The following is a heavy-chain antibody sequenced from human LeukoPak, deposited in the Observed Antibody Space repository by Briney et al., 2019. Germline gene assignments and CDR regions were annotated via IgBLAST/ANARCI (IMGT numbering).Heavy chain of an antibody. Sequence: SETLSLTCTVSGGSISSSSYYWGWIRQPPGKGLEWIGSIYYSGGTYYNPSLKSRVTISVDTSKNQFSLKLSSVTAADTAVYYCASITMVRGVNWFDPWGQGTLVTVSS. CDR1: GGSISSSSYY. V-gene: IGHV4-39*01. D-gene: IGHD3-10*01. CDR2: IYYSGGT. J-gene: IGHJ5*02. CDR3: ASITMVRGVNWFDP.